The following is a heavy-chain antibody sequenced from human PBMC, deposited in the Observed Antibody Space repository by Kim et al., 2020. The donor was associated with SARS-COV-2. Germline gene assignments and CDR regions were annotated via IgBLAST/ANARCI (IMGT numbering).Heavy chain of an antibody. Sequence: GGSLRLSCSSSSFTVSSNHMAWVRLAPGKGLEWVSFIYTSGTTHYADSVKERFTISRDNSKNTAVLQMSGLRAEDTAIYYCARGGRGPYFFDCWGQETLVTVSS. J-gene: IGHJ4*02. CDR2: IYTSGTT. CDR1: SFTVSSNH. CDR3: ARGGRGPYFFDC. D-gene: IGHD2-15*01. V-gene: IGHV3-66*01.